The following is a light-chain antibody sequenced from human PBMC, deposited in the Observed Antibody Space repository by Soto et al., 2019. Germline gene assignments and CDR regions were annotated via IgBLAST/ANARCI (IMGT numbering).Light chain of an antibody. CDR1: SSDVGSYNL. V-gene: IGLV2-23*01. CDR3: CSYAVSLYV. CDR2: EGS. J-gene: IGLJ1*01. Sequence: QSALTQPASVSGSPGQSITISCTGTSSDVGSYNLVSWYQQHPGKARKLMIYEGSKRPSGVSNRFSGSKSGNTASLTISGLQAEDEADYYCCSYAVSLYVFGTGTKLTVL.